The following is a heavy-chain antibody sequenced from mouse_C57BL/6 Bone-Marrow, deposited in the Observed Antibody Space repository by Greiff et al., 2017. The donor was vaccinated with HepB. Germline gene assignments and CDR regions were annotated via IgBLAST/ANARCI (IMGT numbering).Heavy chain of an antibody. Sequence: DVKLVESGAGLVKPGASLKLSCAASGFTFSDYGMHWVRQTPEKGLEWVAYISSGSSTINYADTVKGRFTISIDNAKNTRFLQMTSLRSEDTAMYYCASAGSSYKDYAIDYWGQGTSVTVSS. V-gene: IGHV5-17*01. J-gene: IGHJ4*01. D-gene: IGHD1-1*01. CDR2: ISSGSSTI. CDR3: ASAGSSYKDYAIDY. CDR1: GFTFSDYG.